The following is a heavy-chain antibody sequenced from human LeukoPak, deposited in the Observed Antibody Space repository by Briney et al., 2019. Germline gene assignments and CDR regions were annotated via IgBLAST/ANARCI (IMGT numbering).Heavy chain of an antibody. J-gene: IGHJ4*02. D-gene: IGHD3-10*01. CDR2: IWYDGSNK. Sequence: GGSLRLSCAASGFTFSSYSMNWVRQAPGKGLEWVAVIWYDGSNKYYADSVKGRFTISRDNAKNSLYLQMNSLRAEDTALYYCAKQADKTTYYGSGSLDYWGQGTLVTVSS. V-gene: IGHV3-33*03. CDR3: AKQADKTTYYGSGSLDY. CDR1: GFTFSSYS.